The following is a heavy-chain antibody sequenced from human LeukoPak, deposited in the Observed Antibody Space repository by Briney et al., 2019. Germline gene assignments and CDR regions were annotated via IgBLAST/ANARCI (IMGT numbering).Heavy chain of an antibody. V-gene: IGHV3-53*01. Sequence: GGSLRLSCAASGFTVSSNYMSWVRQAPGKGLEWVSVTYSGGSTYYADSVTGRFTISRDNSKNTLYLQMNSLRAEDTAVYYCARAWFGELAFDYWGQGTLVTVSS. CDR1: GFTVSSNY. CDR2: TYSGGST. D-gene: IGHD3-10*01. J-gene: IGHJ4*02. CDR3: ARAWFGELAFDY.